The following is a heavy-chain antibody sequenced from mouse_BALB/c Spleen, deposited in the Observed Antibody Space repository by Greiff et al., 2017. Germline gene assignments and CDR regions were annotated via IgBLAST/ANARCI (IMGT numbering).Heavy chain of an antibody. CDR1: GFTFSSYA. Sequence: DVKLVESGGGLVKPGGSLKLSCAASGFTFSSYAMSWVRQTPEKRLEWVATISSGGSYTYYPDSVKGRFTISRDNAKNTLYLQMSSLRSEDTAMYYCARHGDGYPRYFDVWGAGTTVTVSS. CDR3: ARHGDGYPRYFDV. D-gene: IGHD2-3*01. CDR2: ISSGGSYT. J-gene: IGHJ1*01. V-gene: IGHV5-9-3*01.